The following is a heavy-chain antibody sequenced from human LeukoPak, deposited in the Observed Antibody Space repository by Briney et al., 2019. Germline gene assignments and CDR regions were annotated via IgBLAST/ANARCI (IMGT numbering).Heavy chain of an antibody. CDR3: ARGIAAAVLIPFDY. J-gene: IGHJ4*02. Sequence: PGGSLRLSCAASGFTFSSYAMSWVRQAPGKGLEWVSSISSSSSYIYYADSVKGRFTISRDNAKNSLYLQMNSLRAEDTAVYYCARGIAAAVLIPFDYWGQGTLVTVSS. V-gene: IGHV3-21*01. CDR1: GFTFSSYA. CDR2: ISSSSSYI. D-gene: IGHD6-13*01.